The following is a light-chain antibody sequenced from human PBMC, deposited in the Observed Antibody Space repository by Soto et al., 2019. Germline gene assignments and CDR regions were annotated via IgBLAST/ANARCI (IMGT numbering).Light chain of an antibody. J-gene: IGLJ1*01. V-gene: IGLV4-69*01. CDR1: SGRSKYA. CDR2: VNSDGSH. CDR3: QTWGTGFQV. Sequence: QPVLTQSPSASASLGASVKLTCILSSGRSKYAIAWHQQQPEKGPRYLMKVNSDGSHSKGDGIPDRFSGSSSGTERYLTISSLQSEDEADYYCQTWGTGFQVFGTGTKLTVL.